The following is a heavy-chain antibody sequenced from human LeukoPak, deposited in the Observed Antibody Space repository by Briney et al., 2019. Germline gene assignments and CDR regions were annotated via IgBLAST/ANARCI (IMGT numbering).Heavy chain of an antibody. CDR3: AKANWVSNADAVW. CDR2: IWYDGSNK. Sequence: QPGRSLRLSCAASGFTFSSYGMHWVRQAPGKGLEWVAVIWYDGSNKYYADSVKGRFTISRDNSKNTLYLQMNSLRAEDTAVYYCAKANWVSNADAVWWGQGTQVTVSS. V-gene: IGHV3-33*06. D-gene: IGHD1-1*01. CDR1: GFTFSSYG. J-gene: IGHJ4*02.